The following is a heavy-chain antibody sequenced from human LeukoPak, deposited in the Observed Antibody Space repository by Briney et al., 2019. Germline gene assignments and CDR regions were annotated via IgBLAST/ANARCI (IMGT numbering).Heavy chain of an antibody. Sequence: GGSLRLSCAASGFTFSNYAMSWVRQAPGKGLDWVSPITGSGGNTYYADSVKGRFTISRDNSKNTLYLQMNSLRAEDTAVYYCAKWGDYDVLTGYYVSDYWGQGALVTVSS. CDR3: AKWGDYDVLTGYYVSDY. CDR1: GFTFSNYA. CDR2: ITGSGGNT. D-gene: IGHD3-9*01. V-gene: IGHV3-23*01. J-gene: IGHJ4*02.